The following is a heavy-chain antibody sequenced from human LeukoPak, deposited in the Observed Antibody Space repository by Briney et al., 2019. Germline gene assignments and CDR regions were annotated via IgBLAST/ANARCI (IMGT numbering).Heavy chain of an antibody. Sequence: GEPLKISCKGSGYSFTSYWIGWVRQMPGKGLEWMGIIYPGDSDTRYSPSFQGQVTISADKSISTAYLQWSSLKASDTAMYYCARLSGSTQAAATSGYWGQGTLVTVSS. CDR1: GYSFTSYW. D-gene: IGHD6-13*01. J-gene: IGHJ4*02. CDR2: IYPGDSDT. V-gene: IGHV5-51*01. CDR3: ARLSGSTQAAATSGY.